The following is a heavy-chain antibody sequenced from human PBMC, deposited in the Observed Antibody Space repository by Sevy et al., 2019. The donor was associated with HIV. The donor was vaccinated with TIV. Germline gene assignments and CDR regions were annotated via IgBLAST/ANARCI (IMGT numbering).Heavy chain of an antibody. Sequence: GGSLRLSCAASGFTVSSNYMSWVRQAPGKGLEWVSVIYSGGSTYYADSVEGRFTISRDNSKNTLYLQMNSLRAEDTAVYYCARRKRGRYYDSSGYWPFDYWGQGTLVTVSS. J-gene: IGHJ4*02. V-gene: IGHV3-53*01. D-gene: IGHD3-22*01. CDR3: ARRKRGRYYDSSGYWPFDY. CDR2: IYSGGST. CDR1: GFTVSSNY.